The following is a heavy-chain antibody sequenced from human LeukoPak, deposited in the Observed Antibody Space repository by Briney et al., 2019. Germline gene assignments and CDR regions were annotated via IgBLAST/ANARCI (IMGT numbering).Heavy chain of an antibody. Sequence: ASVKVSCKASGYTFTGYYIHWVRQAPGQGLEWMGRINPNNGGTNYAQKFQGKVTMTRDMSMSTAYMELSRLRSVDTAVYYCAGEDNSSGYRPFDIWGQGTMVTVPS. D-gene: IGHD3-22*01. V-gene: IGHV1-2*06. J-gene: IGHJ3*02. CDR3: AGEDNSSGYRPFDI. CDR1: GYTFTGYY. CDR2: INPNNGGT.